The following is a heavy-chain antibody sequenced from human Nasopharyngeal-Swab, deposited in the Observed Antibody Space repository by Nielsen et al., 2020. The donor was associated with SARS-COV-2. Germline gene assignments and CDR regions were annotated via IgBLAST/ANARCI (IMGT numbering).Heavy chain of an antibody. CDR1: GFTFSSYA. V-gene: IGHV3-23*01. CDR2: ISGSGGST. CDR3: AKDRSSSGLDY. Sequence: GESLKISCAASGFTFSSYAMSWVRQAPGKGLEWVSAISGSGGSTYYADSMKGRFTISRDNSKNTLYLQMNSLRAEDTAVYYCAKDRSSSGLDYWGQGTLVTVSS. D-gene: IGHD6-19*01. J-gene: IGHJ4*02.